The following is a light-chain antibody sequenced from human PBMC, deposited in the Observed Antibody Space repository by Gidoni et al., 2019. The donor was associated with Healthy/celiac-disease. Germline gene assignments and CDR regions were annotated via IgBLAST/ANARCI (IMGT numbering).Light chain of an antibody. Sequence: DIVMTQSPLSLPVTPGEPASISCRSSQSLLHSNGYNYLDWYLQKPGQSPQLLIYLGSNRDSGVPDRFSGSGSGTDFTLKISRGEAEDVGVYYCMQALQTPLTFGPGTKVDIK. CDR2: LGS. CDR3: MQALQTPLT. J-gene: IGKJ3*01. V-gene: IGKV2-28*01. CDR1: QSLLHSNGYNY.